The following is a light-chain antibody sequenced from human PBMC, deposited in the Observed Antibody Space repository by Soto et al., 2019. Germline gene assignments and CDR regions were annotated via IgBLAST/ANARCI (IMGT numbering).Light chain of an antibody. V-gene: IGKV3-20*01. J-gene: IGKJ1*01. CDR3: QQYGSSPWT. Sequence: EIVMTQSPATLSVSPGASATLSCRASQSVSSNLAWYQQKPGQAPRLLIYGASSRAPGIPDKFSGSGSATDFTLTISRLEPEDFAVYDGQQYGSSPWTFGQGTKVDIK. CDR2: GAS. CDR1: QSVSSN.